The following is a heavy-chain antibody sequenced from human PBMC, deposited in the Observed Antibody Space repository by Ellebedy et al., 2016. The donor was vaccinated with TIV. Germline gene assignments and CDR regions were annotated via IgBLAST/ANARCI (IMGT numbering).Heavy chain of an antibody. CDR3: ARGKQWLNWFDP. V-gene: IGHV1-8*03. Sequence: AASVKVSCKASGYTFTSYDINWVRQATGQGLEWMGWMNPNSGNTGYAQKFQGRVTITRNTSISTAYMELSSLRSEDTAVYYCARGKQWLNWFDPWGQGTLVTVSS. CDR2: MNPNSGNT. CDR1: GYTFTSYD. D-gene: IGHD6-19*01. J-gene: IGHJ5*02.